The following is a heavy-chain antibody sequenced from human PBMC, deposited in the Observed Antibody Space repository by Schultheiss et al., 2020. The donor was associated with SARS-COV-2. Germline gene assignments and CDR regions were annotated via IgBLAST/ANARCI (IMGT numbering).Heavy chain of an antibody. V-gene: IGHV4-61*02. CDR2: IYTFGST. CDR1: GGSITSGSYY. Sequence: SETLSLTCSVSGGSITSGSYYWSWIRKPAGKGLEWIGRIYTFGSTNYSPSLKSRATISIDTSRNQFSLKLTSVTAADTAVYYCARVLLRDYWFGGGWWFDPWGQGTLVTVSS. D-gene: IGHD3-10*01. J-gene: IGHJ5*02. CDR3: ARVLLRDYWFGGGWWFDP.